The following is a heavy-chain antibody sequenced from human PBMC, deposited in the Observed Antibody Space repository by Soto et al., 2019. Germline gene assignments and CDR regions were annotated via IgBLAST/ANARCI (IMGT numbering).Heavy chain of an antibody. Sequence: GGSLRLSCAASGFTFRSYWMSWVRQAPGKGLEWVANIKQDGSEKYHVDSVKGRFTISRDNARKSLYLQMDGLRVEDTAVYFCAKDGTDDSSGYFSFDYWGQGAMVTVSS. CDR2: IKQDGSEK. D-gene: IGHD3-22*01. CDR1: GFTFRSYW. V-gene: IGHV3-7*03. J-gene: IGHJ4*02. CDR3: AKDGTDDSSGYFSFDY.